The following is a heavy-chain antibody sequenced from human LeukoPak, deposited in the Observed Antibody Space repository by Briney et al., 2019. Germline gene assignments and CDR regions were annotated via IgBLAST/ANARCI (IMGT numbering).Heavy chain of an antibody. V-gene: IGHV4-31*03. Sequence: SQTLSLTCTVSGGSISSGGYYWSWIRQHPGKGLEWIGYIYYSGSTYYNPSLKSRVTISVDTSKNQFSLKLSSVTAADTAVYYCARKATTGPTKAAFDIWGQGTMVTVSS. CDR2: IYYSGST. CDR1: GGSISSGGYY. D-gene: IGHD4-17*01. CDR3: ARKATTGPTKAAFDI. J-gene: IGHJ3*02.